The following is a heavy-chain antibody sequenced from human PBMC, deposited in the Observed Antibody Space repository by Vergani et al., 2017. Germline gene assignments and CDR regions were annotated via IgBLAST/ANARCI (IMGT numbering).Heavy chain of an antibody. V-gene: IGHV5-51*01. CDR2: IYPGDSDT. J-gene: IGHJ6*02. Sequence: EVQLVQSGAEVKKPGESLKISCKGSGYSFTSYWIGLVRQMPGKGLEWMGIIYPGDSDTRYSPSFQGQVTISAAKSISTAYLQWSSLKASDTAMYYCASGGDTAMTRSYYYGMDVWGQGTTVTVSS. CDR1: GYSFTSYW. D-gene: IGHD5-18*01. CDR3: ASGGDTAMTRSYYYGMDV.